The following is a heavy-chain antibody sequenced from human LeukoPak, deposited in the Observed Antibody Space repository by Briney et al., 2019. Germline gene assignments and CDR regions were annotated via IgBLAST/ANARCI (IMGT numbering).Heavy chain of an antibody. Sequence: GGSLRLSCAASGFTFSNYAMSWVRQAPGKGLEWVSGISGSDGTTYYADSVKGRFTISRDNSKNTLYLQMNGLRAEDTAVYYCAKAFGYSYGKGEFYFDYWGQGTLVTVSS. CDR3: AKAFGYSYGKGEFYFDY. V-gene: IGHV3-23*01. CDR2: ISGSDGTT. CDR1: GFTFSNYA. D-gene: IGHD5-18*01. J-gene: IGHJ4*02.